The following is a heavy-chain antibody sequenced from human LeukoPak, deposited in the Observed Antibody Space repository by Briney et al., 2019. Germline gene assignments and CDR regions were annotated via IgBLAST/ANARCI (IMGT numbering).Heavy chain of an antibody. CDR3: ARDQYLVGFDC. CDR2: IYTSGST. Sequence: SETLSLTCTVSGGSISSYYWSWIGQPAGEGLEWIGRIYTSGSTNYNPSLKSRVTMSVDTSKNQFSLKLSSVTAADTAVYYCARDQYLVGFDCWGQGTLVTVSS. V-gene: IGHV4-4*07. CDR1: GGSISSYY. D-gene: IGHD2-15*01. J-gene: IGHJ4*02.